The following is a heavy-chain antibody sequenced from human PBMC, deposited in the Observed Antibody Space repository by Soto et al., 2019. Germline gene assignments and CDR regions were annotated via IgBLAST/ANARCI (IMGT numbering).Heavy chain of an antibody. CDR1: GGSVNSGSYY. CDR2: IYYSGST. V-gene: IGHV4-61*01. D-gene: IGHD6-13*01. CDR3: ATSYGNAWYTY. J-gene: IGHJ4*02. Sequence: SETLSLTCTVSGGSVNSGSYYGSWIRQPPGKGLEWIGYIYYSGSTNYNPSLKSRLTISVDRSKNQFTLQLTSVTVADTAVYYCATSYGNAWYTYWGQGTQVTVSS.